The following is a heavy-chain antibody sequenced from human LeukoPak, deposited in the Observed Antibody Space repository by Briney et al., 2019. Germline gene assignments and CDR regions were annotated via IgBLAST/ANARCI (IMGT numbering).Heavy chain of an antibody. Sequence: ASVKVSRKASGGTFSSYAISWVRQAPGQGLEWMGGIIPIFGTANYAQKFQGRVTITTDESTSTAYMELRSLRSDDTAVYYCARDCSSTSCYDYWGQGTLVTVSS. CDR2: IIPIFGTA. V-gene: IGHV1-69*05. CDR3: ARDCSSTSCYDY. CDR1: GGTFSSYA. D-gene: IGHD2-2*01. J-gene: IGHJ4*02.